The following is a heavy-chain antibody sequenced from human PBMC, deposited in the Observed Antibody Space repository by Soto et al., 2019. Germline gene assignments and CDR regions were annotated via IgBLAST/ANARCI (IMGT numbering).Heavy chain of an antibody. Sequence: GGSLRLSCAASGVIFSSYGMSWVRQAPGKGLEWVSGISGNGGSIYYADSVKGRFTISRDNSKNTLYLQMNSLRVEDTAVYSCAKDLYGSGSYGMDVWGQGTTVTVSS. D-gene: IGHD3-10*01. J-gene: IGHJ6*02. CDR3: AKDLYGSGSYGMDV. CDR2: ISGNGGSI. V-gene: IGHV3-23*01. CDR1: GVIFSSYG.